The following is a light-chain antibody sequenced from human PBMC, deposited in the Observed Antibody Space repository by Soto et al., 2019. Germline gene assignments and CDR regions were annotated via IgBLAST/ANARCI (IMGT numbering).Light chain of an antibody. Sequence: QSVLTQPPSASGSPGQSVTISCTGTSSDVGGYNYVSWYQQHPGKAPKLMIYEVSKRPSGVPDRFSGSKSGNTASLTVSGLQAEDEDDYYCSSYAGSTTVFGGGTKVTVL. V-gene: IGLV2-8*01. CDR1: SSDVGGYNY. CDR3: SSYAGSTTV. J-gene: IGLJ2*01. CDR2: EVS.